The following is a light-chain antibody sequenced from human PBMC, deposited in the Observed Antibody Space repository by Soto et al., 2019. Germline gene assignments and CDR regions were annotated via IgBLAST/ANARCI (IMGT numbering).Light chain of an antibody. CDR1: NSIRSY. CDR3: HQRSTWPFT. V-gene: IGKV3-11*01. Sequence: ILFTQRPAPLFFSQSDTATLFRRARNSIRSYIASYQQKPDQSPSPFVYDSSNRATGIPAGFSGSGSGTDFTLTISSLEPEDFAVYYCHQRSTWPFTFGPGTKVDIK. J-gene: IGKJ3*01. CDR2: DSS.